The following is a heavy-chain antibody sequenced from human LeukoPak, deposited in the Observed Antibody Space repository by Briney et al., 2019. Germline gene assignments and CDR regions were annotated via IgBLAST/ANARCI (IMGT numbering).Heavy chain of an antibody. J-gene: IGHJ3*02. V-gene: IGHV3-48*03. D-gene: IGHD6-13*01. CDR3: ARVGYSRSWHSGSAFDI. CDR1: GFTVSSFE. CDR2: ISSGGGTM. Sequence: GGSLRLSCEASGFTVSSFEINWVRQAPGKGLEWVSYISSGGGTMDYADSVKGRFTISRDNAQNSLYLQMNSLRDEDTAVYYCARVGYSRSWHSGSAFDIWGQGTMVTVSS.